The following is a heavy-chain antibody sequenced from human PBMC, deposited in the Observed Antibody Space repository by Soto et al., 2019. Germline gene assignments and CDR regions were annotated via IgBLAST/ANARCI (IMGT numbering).Heavy chain of an antibody. Sequence: PGGSLRLSCAASGSTFSTYAMSWVRQAPGKGLEWVSSFSGPGGGPYYADSVKGRFTISRDDSKNTPYLQMNSLRAEDTAVYYCAREQYSMVRGVIPYWGQGTLVTVSS. J-gene: IGHJ4*02. D-gene: IGHD3-10*01. CDR3: AREQYSMVRGVIPY. V-gene: IGHV3-23*01. CDR1: GSTFSTYA. CDR2: FSGPGGGP.